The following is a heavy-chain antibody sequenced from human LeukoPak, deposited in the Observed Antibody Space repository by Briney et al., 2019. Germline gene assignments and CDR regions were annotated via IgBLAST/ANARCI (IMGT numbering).Heavy chain of an antibody. V-gene: IGHV3-53*01. D-gene: IGHD2-2*01. CDR1: GFTVSSNY. Sequence: GGSLRLSCAASGFTVSSNYMSWVRQAPGKGLEWVSVIYSGGSTYYADSVKGRFTISRDNSKNTLYLQMNSLRAEDTAVYYCAKLVVVPAAPDYWGQGTLVTVSS. CDR3: AKLVVVPAAPDY. CDR2: IYSGGST. J-gene: IGHJ4*02.